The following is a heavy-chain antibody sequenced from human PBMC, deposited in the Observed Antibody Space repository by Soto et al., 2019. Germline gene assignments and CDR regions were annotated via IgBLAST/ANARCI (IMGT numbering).Heavy chain of an antibody. CDR1: GFSLSTRGVG. J-gene: IGHJ4*02. CDR3: THITWPYGAWTYGGIDY. V-gene: IGHV2-5*02. D-gene: IGHD3-10*01. CDR2: IYWDNDK. Sequence: QITLKESGPTLVKPTQTLTLTCTFSGFSLSTRGVGVGWIRQPPGKALEWLALIYWDNDKRYSPSLKSRLTIEDTSKNQVVLTMTNMDPVDTATYYCTHITWPYGAWTYGGIDYRGQGTLVTVSS.